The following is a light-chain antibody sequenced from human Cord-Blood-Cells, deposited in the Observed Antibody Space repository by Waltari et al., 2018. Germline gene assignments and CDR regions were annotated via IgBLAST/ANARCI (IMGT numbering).Light chain of an antibody. CDR2: DAS. CDR3: QQYDNLIT. V-gene: IGKV1-33*01. Sequence: DIQMTQSPSSLSASVGDRVTITCQASQDISNYLNWYQQKPGKAPKLLIYDASNLETGVPSRFSGSGSGTDFTFTNSSLQPEDIATYYCQQYDNLITFGQGTRLEIK. J-gene: IGKJ5*01. CDR1: QDISNY.